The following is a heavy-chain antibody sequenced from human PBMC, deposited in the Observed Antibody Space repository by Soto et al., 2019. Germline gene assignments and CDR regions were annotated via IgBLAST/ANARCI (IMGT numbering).Heavy chain of an antibody. CDR3: AREGDSSRYPVYFDT. CDR1: GFSFSKFA. V-gene: IGHV3-33*01. Sequence: PGGSLRLSCAACGFSFSKFAIHWVRQAPCKGLECVAVIWFDGIKRDYADSVKGRFPVSRDNSENTLSLQMNNLRAEDATVYYCAREGDSSRYPVYFDTWDQQTGVA. D-gene: IGHD3-22*01. CDR2: IWFDGIKR. J-gene: IGHJ4*02.